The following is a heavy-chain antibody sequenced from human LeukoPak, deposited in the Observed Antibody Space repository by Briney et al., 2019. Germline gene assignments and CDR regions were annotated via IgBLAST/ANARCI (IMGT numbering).Heavy chain of an antibody. J-gene: IGHJ4*02. CDR3: AKDLGGSATTV. CDR1: GFTFEDHV. D-gene: IGHD2-2*01. Sequence: GRSLRLSCAASGFTFEDHVMHWVRQAPGKGLEWVSSISWSGDRMGYADAVKGRFTISRDNAKNSLFLQMNSLRVEDTALSHCAKDLGGSATTVWGQGTLVTVSS. V-gene: IGHV3-9*01. CDR2: ISWSGDRM.